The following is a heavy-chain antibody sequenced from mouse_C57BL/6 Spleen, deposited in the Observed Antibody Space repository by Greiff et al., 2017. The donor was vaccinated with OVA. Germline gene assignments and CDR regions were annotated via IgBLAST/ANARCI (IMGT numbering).Heavy chain of an antibody. J-gene: IGHJ3*01. CDR3: ARSKATVVEGFAY. CDR1: GYAFSSYW. V-gene: IGHV1-80*01. D-gene: IGHD1-1*01. Sequence: VKLVESGAELVKPGASVKISCKASGYAFSSYWMNWVKQRPGKGLEWIGQIYPGDGDTNYNGKFKGKATLTADKSSSTAYMQLSSLTSEDSAVYFCARSKATVVEGFAYWGQGTLVTVSA. CDR2: IYPGDGDT.